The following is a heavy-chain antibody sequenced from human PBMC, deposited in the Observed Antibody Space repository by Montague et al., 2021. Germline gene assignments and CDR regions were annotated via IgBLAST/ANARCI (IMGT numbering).Heavy chain of an antibody. Sequence: SETLSLTCAVSGGSISSNNWWTWVRQPPGKGLERIGEIFHNGSTTYSPSLKSRATISMDKSKNQSSLKLTSVTAADTAVYYCARVAAWGYYDTSGPNWFDPWGQGTLVTVSS. D-gene: IGHD3-22*01. V-gene: IGHV4-4*02. CDR3: ARVAAWGYYDTSGPNWFDP. CDR1: GGSISSNNW. CDR2: IFHNGST. J-gene: IGHJ5*02.